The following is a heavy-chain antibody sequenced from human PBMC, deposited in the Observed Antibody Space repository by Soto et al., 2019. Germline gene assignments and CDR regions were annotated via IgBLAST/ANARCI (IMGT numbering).Heavy chain of an antibody. CDR1: GFTFSSYA. V-gene: IGHV3-23*01. CDR3: AKDFLPYCTNGACYTVDY. J-gene: IGHJ4*02. CDR2: ISGSGGST. D-gene: IGHD2-8*01. Sequence: EVQLLGSGGGLVQPGGSLRLSCAASGFTFSSYAMNWVRQAPGKGLEWVSDISGSGGSTYYADSVKGRFTISRDNSKNTLYLQMNSLRAEDTAVYYCAKDFLPYCTNGACYTVDYWGQGTLVTVSS.